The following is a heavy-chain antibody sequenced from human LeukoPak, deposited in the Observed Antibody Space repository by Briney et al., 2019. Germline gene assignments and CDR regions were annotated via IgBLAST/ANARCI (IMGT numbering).Heavy chain of an antibody. D-gene: IGHD3-3*01. CDR3: ARGAGRYDPGEFDY. Sequence: SETLSPTCTVSGGSISSGDYYWSWIRQPPGKGLEWIGYIYYSGSSYYNPSLKSRVTISVDTSKNQFSLKLSSVTAADTAVYYCARGAGRYDPGEFDYWGQGTLVTVSS. V-gene: IGHV4-30-4*01. CDR2: IYYSGSS. CDR1: GGSISSGDYY. J-gene: IGHJ4*02.